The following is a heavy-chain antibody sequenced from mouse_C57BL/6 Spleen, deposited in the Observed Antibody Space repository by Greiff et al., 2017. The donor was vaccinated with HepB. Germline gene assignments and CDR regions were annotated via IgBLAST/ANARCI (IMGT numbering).Heavy chain of an antibody. CDR2: IDPSDSYT. CDR3: ARYYGSSYGFDY. Sequence: VQLQQPGAELVMPGASVKLSCKASGYTFTSYWMHWVKQRPGQGLEWIGEIDPSDSYTNYNQKFKGKSTLTVDKSSSTAYMQLSSLTSEDSAVYYCARYYGSSYGFDYWGQGTTLTVSS. V-gene: IGHV1-69*01. J-gene: IGHJ2*01. D-gene: IGHD1-1*01. CDR1: GYTFTSYW.